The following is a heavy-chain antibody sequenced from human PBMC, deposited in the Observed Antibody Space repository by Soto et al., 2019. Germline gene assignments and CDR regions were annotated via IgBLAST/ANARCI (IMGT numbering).Heavy chain of an antibody. CDR3: ARGIYDSSGYYTRVFDY. V-gene: IGHV4-59*01. Sequence: SETQSLTCPVSGGSIRSYYWSWIRQPPGKGLEWIGYVHYTGSTNYNSPLKSRVTISVDTSKNQFSLKLSSVTAADTAVYYCARGIYDSSGYYTRVFDYWGAGTLVTVSS. CDR2: VHYTGST. J-gene: IGHJ4*02. CDR1: GGSIRSYY. D-gene: IGHD3-22*01.